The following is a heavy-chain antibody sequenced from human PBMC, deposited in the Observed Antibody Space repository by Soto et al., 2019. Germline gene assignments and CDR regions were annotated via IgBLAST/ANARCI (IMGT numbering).Heavy chain of an antibody. CDR2: IYYSGST. CDR1: GGSISSGGYY. J-gene: IGHJ3*02. D-gene: IGHD3-22*01. V-gene: IGHV4-31*11. Sequence: TLSLTCAVSGGSISSGGYYWSWIRQHPGKGLEWIGYIYYSGSTYYNPSLKSRVTISVDTSKNQFSLKLSSVTAADTAVYYCAREPITMIVHKKSFDIWGQGTMVTVSS. CDR3: AREPITMIVHKKSFDI.